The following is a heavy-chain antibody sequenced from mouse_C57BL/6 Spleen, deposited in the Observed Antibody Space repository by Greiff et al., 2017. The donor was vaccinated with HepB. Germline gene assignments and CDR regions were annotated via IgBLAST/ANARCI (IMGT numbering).Heavy chain of an antibody. CDR2: IYPGSGST. D-gene: IGHD1-1*01. CDR1: GYTFTSYW. CDR3: ARVRYYGSKEFAY. J-gene: IGHJ3*01. Sequence: QVQLQQPGAELVKPGASVKMSCKASGYTFTSYWITWVKQRPGQGLEWIGDIYPGSGSTNYNEKFKSKATLTVDTSSSTAYMQLSSLTSEDSAVYYCARVRYYGSKEFAYWGQGTLVTVSA. V-gene: IGHV1-55*01.